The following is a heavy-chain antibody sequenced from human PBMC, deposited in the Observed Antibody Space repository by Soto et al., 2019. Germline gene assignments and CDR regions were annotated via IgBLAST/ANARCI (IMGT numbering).Heavy chain of an antibody. Sequence: ASVKVSCKASGYTFTSYGISWVRQAPGQGLEWMGWISAYNGNTNYAQKLQGRVTMTTDTSTSTAYMELRSLRSVDTAVYYCARDVNYYDSSGYRNDLWGRGTLVTVSS. CDR3: ARDVNYYDSSGYRNDL. J-gene: IGHJ2*01. V-gene: IGHV1-18*01. CDR2: ISAYNGNT. D-gene: IGHD3-22*01. CDR1: GYTFTSYG.